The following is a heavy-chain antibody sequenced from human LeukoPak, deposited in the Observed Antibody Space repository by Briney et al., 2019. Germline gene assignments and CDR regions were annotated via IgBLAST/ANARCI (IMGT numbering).Heavy chain of an antibody. CDR2: IYSADSA. CDR3: ARGGSSRVGYNN. J-gene: IGHJ4*02. D-gene: IGHD3-9*01. CDR1: GFTFSSYA. V-gene: IGHV3-53*01. Sequence: PGGSLRLSCAASGFTFSSYAMSWVRQAPGKGLEWVSVIYSADSAYYADSVRGRFTISRDNSKNTLYLQMNSLRADDTAVYYCARGGSSRVGYNNWGRGTLVTAS.